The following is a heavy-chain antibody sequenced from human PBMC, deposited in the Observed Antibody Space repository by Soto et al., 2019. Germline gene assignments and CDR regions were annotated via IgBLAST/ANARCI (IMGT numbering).Heavy chain of an antibody. J-gene: IGHJ6*01. Sequence: SLKIPGMASGYSFTTFWISRARQMPGKGLQWMGIIYPGESDTRYSPSLQGQVTISADKPISTAYLQWSRLQASEPALYSFARTGGAGKYYYGMDVWGQGTTVTVSS. D-gene: IGHD6-13*01. CDR3: ARTGGAGKYYYGMDV. V-gene: IGHV5-51*04. CDR2: IYPGESDT. CDR1: GYSFTTFW.